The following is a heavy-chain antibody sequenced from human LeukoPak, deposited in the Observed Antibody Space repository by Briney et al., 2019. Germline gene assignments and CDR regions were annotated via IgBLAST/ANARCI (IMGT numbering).Heavy chain of an antibody. D-gene: IGHD6-19*01. J-gene: IGHJ3*01. CDR3: AKDLALAGTGGSFDV. V-gene: IGHV3-23*01. CDR1: GFTFSSYA. CDR2: ISGSGGST. Sequence: PGGSLRLSCAASGFTFSSYAMSWVRQAPGKGLEWVSAISGSGGSTYYADSVNGRFTISGDNSENTVSLQMSSLRAEDTALYYCAKDLALAGTGGSFDVWGQGTRVAVSS.